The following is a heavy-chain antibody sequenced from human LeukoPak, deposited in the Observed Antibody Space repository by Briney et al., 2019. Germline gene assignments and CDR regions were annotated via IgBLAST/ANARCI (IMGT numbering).Heavy chain of an antibody. D-gene: IGHD6-13*01. J-gene: IGHJ5*02. Sequence: PSETLSLTCAVYGGSFSGYYWSWIRQPPGKGLEWMGEINHSGSTNYNPSLKSRVTISVDTSKNQFSLKLSSVTAADTAVYYCAGGGTYSSSWYVFRWFDPWGQGTLVTVSS. V-gene: IGHV4-34*01. CDR3: AGGGTYSSSWYVFRWFDP. CDR1: GGSFSGYY. CDR2: INHSGST.